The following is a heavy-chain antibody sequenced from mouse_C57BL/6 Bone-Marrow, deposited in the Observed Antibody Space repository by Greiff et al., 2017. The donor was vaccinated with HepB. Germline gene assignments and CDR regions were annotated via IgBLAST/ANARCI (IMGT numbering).Heavy chain of an antibody. CDR1: GYTFTSYG. J-gene: IGHJ2*01. CDR3: ARGGYYDYGDY. Sequence: QVQLQQSGAELARPGASVKLSCKASGYTFTSYGISWVKQRTGQGLEWIGEIYTRSGNTYYNEKFKGKATLTADKSSSTAYMALRSLTSEDSAVYFCARGGYYDYGDYWGQGTTLTVSS. CDR2: IYTRSGNT. V-gene: IGHV1-81*01. D-gene: IGHD2-4*01.